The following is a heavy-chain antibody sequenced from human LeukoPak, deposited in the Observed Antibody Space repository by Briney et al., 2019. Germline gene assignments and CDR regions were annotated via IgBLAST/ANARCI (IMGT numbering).Heavy chain of an antibody. CDR1: GFTFSNYG. D-gene: IGHD3-10*01. V-gene: IGHV3-30*02. J-gene: IGHJ4*02. CDR3: AKGRLLWFGEFDIDF. CDR2: IRYDGSNK. Sequence: GGSLRLSCAASGFTFSNYGMHWVRQAPGKGLEWVVFIRYDGSNKYYADSVRGRFTISRDNSKNTLYLQMNSLRAEDTAVYYCAKGRLLWFGEFDIDFWGQGTLVTVSS.